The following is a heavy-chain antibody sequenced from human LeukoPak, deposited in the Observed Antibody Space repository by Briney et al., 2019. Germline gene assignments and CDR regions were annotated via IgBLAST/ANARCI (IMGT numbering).Heavy chain of an antibody. J-gene: IGHJ6*03. CDR3: ARGVRGYSYANYYYYYYMDV. Sequence: GGSLTLSCAASGFTFSSYWMSWVRQAPGKGLEWVANIKEGGSEKYYVDSVKGRFTISRDNAKNTLYLQMNSLRAEDTAVYYCARGVRGYSYANYYYYYYMDVWGKGTTVTVSS. CDR2: IKEGGSEK. D-gene: IGHD5-18*01. V-gene: IGHV3-7*01. CDR1: GFTFSSYW.